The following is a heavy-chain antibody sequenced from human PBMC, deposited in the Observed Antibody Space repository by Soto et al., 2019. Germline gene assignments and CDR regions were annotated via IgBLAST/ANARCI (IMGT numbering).Heavy chain of an antibody. CDR3: AKATRFQNAPFES. Sequence: EVQLLESGGALVQPGGSLRLSCAGSGFSFSLYAMSWVRQAPGKGLEWVSAIIGSGGSTAYADSVKGRYTISRDNSKNTLFLQMNSLRVEDTALYYCAKATRFQNAPFESWGHGTLVTGSS. V-gene: IGHV3-23*01. J-gene: IGHJ4*01. D-gene: IGHD2-8*01. CDR2: IIGSGGST. CDR1: GFSFSLYA.